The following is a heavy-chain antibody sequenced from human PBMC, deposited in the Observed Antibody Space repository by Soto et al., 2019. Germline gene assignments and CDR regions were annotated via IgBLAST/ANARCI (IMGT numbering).Heavy chain of an antibody. D-gene: IGHD3-3*01. J-gene: IGHJ6*02. V-gene: IGHV3-53*01. CDR1: GFTVSSNY. CDR2: IYSGGST. CDR3: ARDSRRDYDFWSGRYGMDV. Sequence: PGGSLRLSCAASGFTVSSNYMSWVRQAPGKGLEWVSVIYSGGSTYYADSVKGRFTISRDNSKNTLYLQMNSLRAEDTAVYYCARDSRRDYDFWSGRYGMDVWGQGTTVTVSS.